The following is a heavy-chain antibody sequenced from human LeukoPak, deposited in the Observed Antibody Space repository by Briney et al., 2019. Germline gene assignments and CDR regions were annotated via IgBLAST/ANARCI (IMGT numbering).Heavy chain of an antibody. CDR3: VRDEARGYDFRPQDH. J-gene: IGHJ4*02. V-gene: IGHV3-21*01. Sequence: SGGSLRLTCAASGFTFSSYGMRWVRQAPGKGLEWVSSISSSSRYSFYVDSVKGRFTISRDNAKNSLYLQMNSLRVEDTAVYYCVRDEARGYDFRPQDHWGQGTLVSVSS. CDR2: ISSSSRYS. D-gene: IGHD3-3*01. CDR1: GFTFSSYG.